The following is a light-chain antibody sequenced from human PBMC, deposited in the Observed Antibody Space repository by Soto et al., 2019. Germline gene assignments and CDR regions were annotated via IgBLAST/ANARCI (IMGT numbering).Light chain of an antibody. CDR2: GAS. CDR1: NIGSKR. Sequence: PPSLSLAPGQSARLTCGGNNIGSKRVHWYQQKPGQAPRLLIYGASTRATGIPARFSGSGSGTEFTLTISSLQSEDFAVYYCHQYDNLPKTFGQGTRLEIK. J-gene: IGKJ5*01. CDR3: HQYDNLPKT. V-gene: IGKV3-15*01.